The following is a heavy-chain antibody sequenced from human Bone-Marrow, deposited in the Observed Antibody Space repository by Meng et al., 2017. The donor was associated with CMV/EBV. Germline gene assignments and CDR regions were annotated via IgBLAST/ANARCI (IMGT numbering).Heavy chain of an antibody. CDR1: GFTFSSYE. CDR3: ARDRLYSYGYLDAFDI. CDR2: ISSSGSTI. D-gene: IGHD5-18*01. J-gene: IGHJ3*02. V-gene: IGHV3-48*03. Sequence: GGSLRLSCAASGFTFSSYEMNWVRQAPGKGLEWVSYISSSGSTIYYADSVKGRFTISRDNAKNSLYLQMNSLRAEDTAVYYCARDRLYSYGYLDAFDIWGQGTMATVSS.